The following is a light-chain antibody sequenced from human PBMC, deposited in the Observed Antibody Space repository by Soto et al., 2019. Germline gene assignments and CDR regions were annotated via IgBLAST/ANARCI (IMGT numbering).Light chain of an antibody. J-gene: IGKJ4*01. CDR1: QSLSNN. V-gene: IGKV3D-15*01. CDR2: GAS. CDR3: QQYSQWPLT. Sequence: EIVLTQSPGTLSLSPGERATLSCRASQSLSNNIYLAWYQQKPGQAPRLLIYGASSRATGIPARFGGSGSATEFTLTISSLQSEDFAVYYCQQYSQWPLTFGGGTQGGYQ.